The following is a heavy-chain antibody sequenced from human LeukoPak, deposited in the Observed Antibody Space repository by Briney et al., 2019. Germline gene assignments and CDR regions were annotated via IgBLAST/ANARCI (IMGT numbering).Heavy chain of an antibody. CDR3: ARNNLGYCTNGVCYTSGVGSNWFDP. CDR1: GYTFTNYG. J-gene: IGHJ5*02. Sequence: ASVKVSCKASGYTFTNYGVSWVRQAPGQGLKWMGWISGYNGYTHYAQHLQGRVTMTTDTSTNTAYMELRRLRSDDTAVYYCARNNLGYCTNGVCYTSGVGSNWFDPWGQGTLVTVSS. V-gene: IGHV1-18*01. D-gene: IGHD2-8*01. CDR2: ISGYNGYT.